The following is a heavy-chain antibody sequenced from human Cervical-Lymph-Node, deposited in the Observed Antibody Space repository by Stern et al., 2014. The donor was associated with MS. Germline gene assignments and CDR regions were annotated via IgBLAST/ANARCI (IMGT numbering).Heavy chain of an antibody. CDR1: GGMFSLYA. D-gene: IGHD4-17*01. J-gene: IGHJ6*02. Sequence: VQLVESGAEVKKPGSSVKVSCKASGGMFSLYAFNWVRQAPGQGLEWLGGIIPVFGTPNYAQKCQGRVTMTADDSTSTADMELRSLRSEDTAVYYCARPTSVTVGAMDVWGQGTTVTVSS. CDR3: ARPTSVTVGAMDV. V-gene: IGHV1-69*01. CDR2: IIPVFGTP.